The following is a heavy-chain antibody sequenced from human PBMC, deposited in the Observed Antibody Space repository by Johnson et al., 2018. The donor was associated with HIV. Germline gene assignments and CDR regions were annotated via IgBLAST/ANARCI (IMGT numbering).Heavy chain of an antibody. D-gene: IGHD2-21*02. V-gene: IGHV3-23*03. CDR3: AKKALGDVDAFDI. CDR2: IFSVGDV. Sequence: MLLVESGGGLVQPGRSLRLSCAASGFTFDDYAMHWVRQATGKGLEWVSVIFSVGDVYYADSVKGRFTISRDNSKNTLYLQMNSLRAEDTAVYYCAKKALGDVDAFDIWGQGTMVTVSS. CDR1: GFTFDDYA. J-gene: IGHJ3*02.